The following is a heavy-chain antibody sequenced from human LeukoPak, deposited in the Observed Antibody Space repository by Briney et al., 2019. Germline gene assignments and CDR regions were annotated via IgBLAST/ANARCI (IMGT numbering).Heavy chain of an antibody. V-gene: IGHV4-59*01. CDR1: GGSMNSYY. CDR3: ARDRHDSTGYYYDY. Sequence: PSETLSLTCSVSGGSMNSYYWSWIRQSPGKGLEWMGYTYYIGSPNYNPSLKSRVTISVDTSKNQFSLRLTSVTAADTAVYYCARDRHDSTGYYYDYWGQGALVTVSS. CDR2: TYYIGSP. J-gene: IGHJ4*02. D-gene: IGHD3-22*01.